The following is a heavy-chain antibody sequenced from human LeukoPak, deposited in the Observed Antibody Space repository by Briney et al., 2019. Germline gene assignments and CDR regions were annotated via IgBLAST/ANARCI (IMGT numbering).Heavy chain of an antibody. Sequence: GGSLRLSCAASGFTFSSYAMSWVRQAPGKGLEWVSAISGSGGSTYYADSVKGRFTISRDNSKNTLYLQMNSLRAEDTAVYYCAREPVYDYVWGSYRDYWGQGTLVTVSS. V-gene: IGHV3-23*01. CDR2: ISGSGGST. D-gene: IGHD3-16*02. CDR3: AREPVYDYVWGSYRDY. CDR1: GFTFSSYA. J-gene: IGHJ4*02.